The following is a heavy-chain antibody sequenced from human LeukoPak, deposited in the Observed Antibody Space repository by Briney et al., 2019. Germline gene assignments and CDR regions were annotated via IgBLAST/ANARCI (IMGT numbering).Heavy chain of an antibody. J-gene: IGHJ3*02. CDR2: IRFSHIGGT. Sequence: PSETLSLTCTVSGDSISSSDYYWGWVRQSPGKGLQWIASIRFSHIGGTYYNPSLTSRATMSGDTSKNQISLMVTSLTAPDTAVYSCARRQINLNAFDIGGKGKMVTVSS. V-gene: IGHV4-39*01. CDR3: ARRQINLNAFDI. D-gene: IGHD1-1*01. CDR1: GDSISSSDYY.